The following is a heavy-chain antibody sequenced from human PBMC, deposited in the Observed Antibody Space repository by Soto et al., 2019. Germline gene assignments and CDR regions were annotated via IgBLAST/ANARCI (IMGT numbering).Heavy chain of an antibody. V-gene: IGHV3-23*01. Sequence: PGGSLRLSCAASGFAFSSYAMSWVRQAPGKGLEWVSAISGSGGSTYYADSVKGRFTISRDNSKNTLYLQMNSLRAEDTAVYYCAKADYGRGQARPDYWGQGTLVTVSS. CDR2: ISGSGGST. J-gene: IGHJ4*02. CDR1: GFAFSSYA. CDR3: AKADYGRGQARPDY. D-gene: IGHD3-16*01.